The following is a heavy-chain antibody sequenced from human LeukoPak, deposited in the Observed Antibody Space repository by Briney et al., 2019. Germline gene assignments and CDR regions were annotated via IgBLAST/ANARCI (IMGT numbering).Heavy chain of an antibody. Sequence: PGGSLRLSCAASGFTFSSYAMSWVRQAPGKGLEWVANIKQDGSEKYYVDSVKGRFAISRDNTKNSLYLHMNSLRAEDTAVYYCARRYFDLWGQGTMVTVSS. CDR1: GFTFSSYA. J-gene: IGHJ3*01. V-gene: IGHV3-7*03. CDR3: ARRYFDL. CDR2: IKQDGSEK.